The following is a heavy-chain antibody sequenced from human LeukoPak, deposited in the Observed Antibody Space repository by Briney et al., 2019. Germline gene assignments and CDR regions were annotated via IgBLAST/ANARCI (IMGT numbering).Heavy chain of an antibody. CDR1: GHIFSDYY. J-gene: IGHJ4*02. V-gene: IGHV1-2*02. D-gene: IGHD2-21*02. CDR2: MNVDSGGT. Sequence: ASVKVSCKASGHIFSDYYMHWVRQAPGQGLEWMGWMNVDSGGTKYAQKFQGRVTMTRDTSVSTAFMDLTRLTSDDTAVYYCARDSKVTGTSFDSWGQGTPVTVSS. CDR3: ARDSKVTGTSFDS.